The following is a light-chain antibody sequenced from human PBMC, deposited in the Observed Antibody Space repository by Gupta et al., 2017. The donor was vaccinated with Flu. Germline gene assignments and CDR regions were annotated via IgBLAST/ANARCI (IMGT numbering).Light chain of an antibody. J-gene: IGLJ3*02. CDR1: SSNIGAGYD. Sequence: QSVLTQPPSVSGAPGQRVTISCTGSSSNIGAGYDVHWYQQLPGAAPKLLIYVNSNRPSGVPDRFSGSKSGTSASLAITGLQAEDEGEYYCQSYDSSLSGYWVFGGGTKL. CDR2: VNS. V-gene: IGLV1-40*01. CDR3: QSYDSSLSGYWV.